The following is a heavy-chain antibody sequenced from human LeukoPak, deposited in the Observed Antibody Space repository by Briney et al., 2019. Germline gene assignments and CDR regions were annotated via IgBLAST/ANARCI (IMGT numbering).Heavy chain of an antibody. CDR1: GGSISSGDYY. Sequence: SETLSLTCTVSGGSISSGDYYWSWIRQPPGKGLEWIGYTYYSGSTYYNPSLKSRVTISVDTSKNQFSLKLSSVTAADTAVYYCARALLGYFDWLLPKTEPGYFDYWGQGTLVTVSS. D-gene: IGHD3-9*01. CDR3: ARALLGYFDWLLPKTEPGYFDY. V-gene: IGHV4-30-4*08. CDR2: TYYSGST. J-gene: IGHJ4*02.